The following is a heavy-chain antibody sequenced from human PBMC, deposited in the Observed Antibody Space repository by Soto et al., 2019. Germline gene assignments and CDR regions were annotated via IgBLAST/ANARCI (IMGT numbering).Heavy chain of an antibody. CDR3: AKSWGSSLISGWNNWFDP. CDR2: ISGSGGST. J-gene: IGHJ5*02. Sequence: GGSLRLSCAASGFTFSSYAMSWVRQAPGKGLEWVSAISGSGGSTYYADSVKGRFTISRDNSKNTLYLQMNSLRAEDTAVYYCAKSWGSSLISGWNNWFDPWGQGTLVTVSS. V-gene: IGHV3-23*01. CDR1: GFTFSSYA. D-gene: IGHD6-6*01.